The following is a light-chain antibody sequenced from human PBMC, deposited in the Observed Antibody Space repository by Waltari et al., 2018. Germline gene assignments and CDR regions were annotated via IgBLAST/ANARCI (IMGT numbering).Light chain of an antibody. V-gene: IGLV1-47*01. CDR1: SSNIGSNY. J-gene: IGLJ3*02. CDR2: RND. Sequence: QSLLTQPPSASGTPGQRVTISCSGSSSNIGSNYAYWYQHLPGTAPKLLIYRNDQRPSGVPDRFSGSKSGTSASLAISGLRSEDEADFYCAAWDDSLSGWVFGGGTKLTVL. CDR3: AAWDDSLSGWV.